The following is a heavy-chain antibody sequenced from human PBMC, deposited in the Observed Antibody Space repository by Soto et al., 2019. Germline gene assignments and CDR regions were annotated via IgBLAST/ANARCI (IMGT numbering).Heavy chain of an antibody. V-gene: IGHV3-21*01. J-gene: IGHJ4*02. Sequence: EVQLVESGGGLVKPGGSLRLSCAASGFIFSSYNMNWVRQAPGKGLEWVSCISSGGTYIYYADSVKGRLTISRDNAKNLVFLQMDSLRAEDTAVYYCARERWFGEAGVDYWGQGTLVTVSS. D-gene: IGHD3-10*01. CDR1: GFIFSSYN. CDR2: ISSGGTYI. CDR3: ARERWFGEAGVDY.